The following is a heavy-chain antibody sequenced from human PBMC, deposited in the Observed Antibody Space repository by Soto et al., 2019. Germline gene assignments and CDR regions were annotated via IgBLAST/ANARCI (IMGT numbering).Heavy chain of an antibody. Sequence: SGPTLVNPTQPLTLTCTFSGFSLSTSGVGVGWIRQPPGKALEWLALIYWNDDKRYSPSLKSSLTITKDTSKNQVVLTMTNMDPVDTATYYCAHLGYSSSWYGNWFDPWGQGTLVTVSS. CDR1: GFSLSTSGVG. CDR2: IYWNDDK. J-gene: IGHJ5*02. V-gene: IGHV2-5*01. D-gene: IGHD6-13*01. CDR3: AHLGYSSSWYGNWFDP.